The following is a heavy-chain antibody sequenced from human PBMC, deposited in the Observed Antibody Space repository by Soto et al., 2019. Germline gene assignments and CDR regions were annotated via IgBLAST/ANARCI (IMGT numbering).Heavy chain of an antibody. D-gene: IGHD2-21*01. CDR1: GYTFTSYY. V-gene: IGHV1-46*03. Sequence: VKVSCKASGYTFTSYYMHWVRQAPGQGLEWMGIINPSGGSTSYAQKFQGRVTMTRDTSTSTVYMELSSLRSEGTAVYYCASSNCGGDCYVGYYYYMDVWGKGTTVTVSS. CDR2: INPSGGST. J-gene: IGHJ6*03. CDR3: ASSNCGGDCYVGYYYYMDV.